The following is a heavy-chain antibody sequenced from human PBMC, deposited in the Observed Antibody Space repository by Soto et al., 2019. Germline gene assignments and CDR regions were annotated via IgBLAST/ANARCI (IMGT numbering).Heavy chain of an antibody. CDR1: GFSLSTSGVG. J-gene: IGHJ4*02. CDR2: IYWNDDK. Sequence: QITLKESGPTLVKPTQPLTLTCTFSGFSLSTSGVGVGWIRQPPGKALEWLALIYWNDDKRYSPSLKSRLTITKDTSKNQVVLTMTNMDPVDTATYYCAHAYTAMVLYYFDYWGQGTLVTVSS. V-gene: IGHV2-5*01. CDR3: AHAYTAMVLYYFDY. D-gene: IGHD5-18*01.